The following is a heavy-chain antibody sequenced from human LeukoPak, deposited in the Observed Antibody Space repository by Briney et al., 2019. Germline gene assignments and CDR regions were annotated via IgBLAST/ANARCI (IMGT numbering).Heavy chain of an antibody. V-gene: IGHV1-24*01. CDR2: FDPEDGET. J-gene: IGHJ4*02. D-gene: IGHD2-2*02. CDR3: ATESCSSTSCYSLDY. CDR1: GYTLTELS. Sequence: SSVKVSCKVSGYTLTELSMHWVRQAPGKGLEWMGGFDPEDGETIYAQKFQGRVTMTEDTSTDTAYMELSSLRSEDTAVYYCATESCSSTSCYSLDYWGQETLVTVSS.